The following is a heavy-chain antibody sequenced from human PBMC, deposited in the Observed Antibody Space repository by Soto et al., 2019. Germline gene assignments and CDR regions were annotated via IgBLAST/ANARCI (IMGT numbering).Heavy chain of an antibody. D-gene: IGHD3-22*01. CDR3: ARGLDGLHEDTSVPFPRAG. CDR1: GGSISSDAYY. J-gene: IGHJ1*01. Sequence: PSETLSLTCTVSGGSISSDAYYWSWIRQAPGRGLEWIGYIHSSGSIYYNPALKSRATMSIDTAVNQFSLKVSSVTVADTAVHYCARGLDGLHEDTSVPFPRAGWGQGTLVTVSS. CDR2: IHSSGSI. V-gene: IGHV4-30-4*01.